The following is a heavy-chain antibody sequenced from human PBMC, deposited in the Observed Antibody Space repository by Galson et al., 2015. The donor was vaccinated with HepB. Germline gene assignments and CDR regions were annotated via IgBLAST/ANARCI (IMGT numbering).Heavy chain of an antibody. D-gene: IGHD4-17*01. J-gene: IGHJ4*02. CDR1: GGTFSSYA. V-gene: IGHV1-69*06. CDR3: ARDLDYGDGFDY. Sequence: SVKVSCKASGGTFSSYAISWVRQAPGQGLEWMGGIIPIFGTANYAQKFQGRVTITADKSTSTAYMELSSLRSEDTAVYYCARDLDYGDGFDYWGQGTLVTVSS. CDR2: IIPIFGTA.